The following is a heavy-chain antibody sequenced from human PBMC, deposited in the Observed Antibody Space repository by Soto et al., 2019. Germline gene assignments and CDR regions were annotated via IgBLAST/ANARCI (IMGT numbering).Heavy chain of an antibody. Sequence: PSETLSLTCTVSGGSISSYYWSWIRQPPGKGLEWIGYIYYSGSTNYNPSLKSRVTISVDTSKNQFSLKLSSVTAADTAVYYCARGLCSGASCWVPFDYWGQGTLVTVSS. V-gene: IGHV4-59*01. J-gene: IGHJ4*02. CDR3: ARGLCSGASCWVPFDY. CDR1: GGSISSYY. D-gene: IGHD2-15*01. CDR2: IYYSGST.